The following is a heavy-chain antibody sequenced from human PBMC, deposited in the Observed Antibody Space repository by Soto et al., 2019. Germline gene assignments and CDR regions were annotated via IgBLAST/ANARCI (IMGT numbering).Heavy chain of an antibody. Sequence: GGSMRLSCAAAGFTFSSYSMNWASKAPGKGLEWVSYISSSSSTIYYADSVKGRFTISRDNAKNSLYLQMNSLRDEDTAVYYCASIFELGRTYYYGMDVWGQGTTVTVSS. J-gene: IGHJ6*02. CDR3: ASIFELGRTYYYGMDV. CDR2: ISSSSSTI. CDR1: GFTFSSYS. V-gene: IGHV3-48*02. D-gene: IGHD1-26*01.